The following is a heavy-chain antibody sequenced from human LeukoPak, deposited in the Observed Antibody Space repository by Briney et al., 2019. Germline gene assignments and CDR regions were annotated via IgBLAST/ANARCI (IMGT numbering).Heavy chain of an antibody. J-gene: IGHJ4*02. CDR3: ASVYSSRQRGTYDY. D-gene: IGHD6-13*01. CDR1: GGSFSGYY. Sequence: PSETLSLTCAVYGGSFSGYYWSWIRQPPGKGLEWIGEINHSGSTNYNPSLKSRVTISVDTSKNQFSLKLSSVTAADTVVYYCASVYSSRQRGTYDYWGQGTLVTVSS. CDR2: INHSGST. V-gene: IGHV4-34*01.